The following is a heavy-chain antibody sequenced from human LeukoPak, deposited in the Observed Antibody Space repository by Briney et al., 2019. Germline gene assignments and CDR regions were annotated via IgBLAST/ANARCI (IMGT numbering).Heavy chain of an antibody. CDR3: ARRAPGVGAATYYFDY. D-gene: IGHD2-15*01. CDR2: IYYSGST. Sequence: SETLSLTCTVSGGSISSSSYYWGWIRQPPGKGLEWIGSIYYSGSTYYNPSLKSRVTISVDTSKNQFSLKLSSVTAADTAVYYCARRAPGVGAATYYFDYWGQGTLVTVSP. CDR1: GGSISSSSYY. V-gene: IGHV4-39*01. J-gene: IGHJ4*02.